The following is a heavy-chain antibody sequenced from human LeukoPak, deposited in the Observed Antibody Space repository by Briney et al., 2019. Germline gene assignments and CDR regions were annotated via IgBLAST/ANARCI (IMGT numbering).Heavy chain of an antibody. V-gene: IGHV4-34*01. CDR3: ARSLYRVRALFLAY. CDR2: INHSGST. CDR1: GGSFSGYY. D-gene: IGHD3-10*01. Sequence: SETLSLTCAVYGGSFSGYYWSWIRQPPGKGLEWIGEINHSGSTNYNPSRKSRVTISVDTSKNQFSLKLSSVTAADTAVYYCARSLYRVRALFLAYWGQGTLVTVSS. J-gene: IGHJ4*02.